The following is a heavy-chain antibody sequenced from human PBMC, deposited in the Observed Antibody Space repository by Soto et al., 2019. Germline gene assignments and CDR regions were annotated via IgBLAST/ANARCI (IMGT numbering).Heavy chain of an antibody. D-gene: IGHD3-16*01. V-gene: IGHV3-48*02. J-gene: IGHJ4*02. CDR2: IHSIRSII. CDR3: ARDARNADYDY. Sequence: EVQLVESGGGLVQPGGYLRLSCAVSGFTFSSHAMNWVRQAPGKGLEWVAYIHSIRSIIYYADSVKGRFTIARDNAKNSLYLQLDSLIDEDTVVYYCARDARNADYDYWGQGTLVTVSS. CDR1: GFTFSSHA.